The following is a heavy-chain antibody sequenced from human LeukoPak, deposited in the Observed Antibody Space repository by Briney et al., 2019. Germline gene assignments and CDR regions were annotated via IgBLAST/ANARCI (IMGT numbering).Heavy chain of an antibody. CDR3: ARDRLGADDFDY. CDR1: GFTFSSYG. CDR2: IRYDGSNK. D-gene: IGHD1-26*01. J-gene: IGHJ4*02. V-gene: IGHV3-30*02. Sequence: GSLRLSCAASGFTFSSYGMHWVRQAPGKGLEWVAFIRYDGSNKYYADSVKGRFTISRDNAKNSLYLQMDSLRAEDTAVYYCARDRLGADDFDYWGQGTLVTVSS.